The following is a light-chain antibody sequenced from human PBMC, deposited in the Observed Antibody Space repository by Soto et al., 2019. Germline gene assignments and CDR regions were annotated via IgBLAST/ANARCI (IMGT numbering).Light chain of an antibody. CDR2: ATS. CDR3: QQRSNWPIT. V-gene: IGKV3-11*01. J-gene: IGKJ5*01. CDR1: QSVSGY. Sequence: EIVMTQSPGTVSVFPGETVTLSCRASQSVSGYLAWYQQKPGQAPRLLIYATSNRATGIPARFSGSGSGTDFTLTISSLEPEDFAVYYCQQRSNWPITFGQGTRLEIK.